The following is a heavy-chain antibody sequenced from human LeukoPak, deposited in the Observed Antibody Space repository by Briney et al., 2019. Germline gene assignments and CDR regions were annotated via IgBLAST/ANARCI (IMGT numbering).Heavy chain of an antibody. CDR1: GGTFSSYA. Sequence: ASVKVSCKASGGTFSSYAISWVRQAPGQGLEWMGGIIPIFGTANYAQKFQGRVTITADKSTSTAYMELSSLRSEDTAVYYCARDMRAVAGTLDAFDIWGQGTMVTVSS. J-gene: IGHJ3*02. CDR2: IIPIFGTA. V-gene: IGHV1-69*06. CDR3: ARDMRAVAGTLDAFDI. D-gene: IGHD6-19*01.